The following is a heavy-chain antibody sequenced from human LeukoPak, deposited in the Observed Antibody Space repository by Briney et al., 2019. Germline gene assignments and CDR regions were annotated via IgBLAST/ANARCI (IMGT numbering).Heavy chain of an antibody. V-gene: IGHV1-46*01. Sequence: GASVKVSCKTSGYSFTSYNLHWVRQAPGQRLEWMGIIKPSGGNTNYAQKFQGRVTLTRDMSTSTVYMEVSSLRSEDTAVYYCARDLRFGELSFLPFDYWGQGTLVTVSS. CDR3: ARDLRFGELSFLPFDY. CDR1: GYSFTSYN. D-gene: IGHD3-10*01. CDR2: IKPSGGNT. J-gene: IGHJ4*02.